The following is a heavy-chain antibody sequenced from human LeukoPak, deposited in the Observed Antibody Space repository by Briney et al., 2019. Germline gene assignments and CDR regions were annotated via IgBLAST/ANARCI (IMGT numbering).Heavy chain of an antibody. CDR3: ARCPYDSTGYYSVPSHLDY. Sequence: PGGSLRLSCAASGFTFSTYWMTCVRQAPGKGLEWVANIKQDGSAKYYVDSLRGRFSISRDNVKNSLFLQMNSLSAEDTAVYYCARCPYDSTGYYSVPSHLDYWGQGTLVTVSS. CDR1: GFTFSTYW. V-gene: IGHV3-7*01. CDR2: IKQDGSAK. D-gene: IGHD3-22*01. J-gene: IGHJ4*02.